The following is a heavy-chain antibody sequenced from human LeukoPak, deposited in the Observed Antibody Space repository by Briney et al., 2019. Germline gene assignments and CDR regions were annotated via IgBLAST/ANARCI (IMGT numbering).Heavy chain of an antibody. J-gene: IGHJ4*02. D-gene: IGHD3-22*01. CDR2: IYYSGST. Sequence: SETLSLTCTVSGGSISTYYWSWIRQPPGKGLEWIGNIYYSGSTNYRPSLKSRVSIPVDTSKNQFSLKLSSVTAADTAVYYCARMGHHYDSNGYEFWGQGTLVTVSS. CDR3: ARMGHHYDSNGYEF. V-gene: IGHV4-59*08. CDR1: GGSISTYY.